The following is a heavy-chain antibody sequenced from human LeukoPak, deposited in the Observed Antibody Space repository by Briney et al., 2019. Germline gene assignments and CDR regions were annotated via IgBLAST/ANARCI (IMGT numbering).Heavy chain of an antibody. J-gene: IGHJ6*02. CDR2: ISRSGSST. CDR3: TKKRLNRLGFYYGIDV. V-gene: IGHV3-23*01. CDR1: GFTFSAYA. Sequence: GGSRRPSCAASGFTFSAYAMTWVRQAPGKGLDCVSVISRSGSSTHYADSVKGRFTISRDNSKNMLYLQMNSLRAEDTAIYYCTKKRLNRLGFYYGIDVWGQGTTVTVSS. D-gene: IGHD4-17*01.